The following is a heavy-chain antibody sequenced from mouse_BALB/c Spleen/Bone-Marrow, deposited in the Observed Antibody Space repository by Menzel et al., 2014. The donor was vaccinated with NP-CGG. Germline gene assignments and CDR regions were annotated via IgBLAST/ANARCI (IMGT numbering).Heavy chain of an antibody. CDR2: IHYSGST. CDR3: ARVYGNYDY. D-gene: IGHD2-10*02. Sequence: EVRVVESGPDLVKPSQSLSLTCTVTGFSITSGYSWHWIRQFPGNKLEWMGYIHYSGSTNYNPSLKSRFSITRDTSKNQYFLQLKSVTTEDTATYYCARVYGNYDYWGQGTPLTVSS. J-gene: IGHJ2*01. CDR1: GFSITSGYS. V-gene: IGHV3-1*02.